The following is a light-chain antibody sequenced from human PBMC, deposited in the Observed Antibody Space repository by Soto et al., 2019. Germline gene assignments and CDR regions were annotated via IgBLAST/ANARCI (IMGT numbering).Light chain of an antibody. CDR1: QSVSSSY. Sequence: EIVLPQSPGTLSLSPGERATLSCRASQSVSSSYLAWYQQKPGQAPRLLIYGASSRATGIPDRFSGSGSGTDFTLTISRLEPEDFAVYYCQQYGGSPAWTFGQGTKVEIK. J-gene: IGKJ1*01. V-gene: IGKV3-20*01. CDR2: GAS. CDR3: QQYGGSPAWT.